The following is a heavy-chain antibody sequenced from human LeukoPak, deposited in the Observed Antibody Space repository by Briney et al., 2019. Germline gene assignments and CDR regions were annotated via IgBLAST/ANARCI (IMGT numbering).Heavy chain of an antibody. J-gene: IGHJ4*02. CDR1: GGSVSGYF. Sequence: SETLSLTCTVSGGSVSGYFWSWIRRPPGKGLEWIGYISYSGITNYNPSLKSRVSISVDTSKNQFSLKLSSVTAADTAVYFCAGGGLPAPIHYWGQGTLVTVSS. V-gene: IGHV4-59*02. CDR3: AGGGLPAPIHY. CDR2: ISYSGIT. D-gene: IGHD3-16*01.